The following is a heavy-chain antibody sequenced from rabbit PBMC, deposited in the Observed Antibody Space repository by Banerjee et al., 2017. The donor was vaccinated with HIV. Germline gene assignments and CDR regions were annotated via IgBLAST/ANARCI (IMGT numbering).Heavy chain of an antibody. CDR2: IYPDYGST. Sequence: QEQLVESGGGLVTLGGSLKLSCKASGIDFSSYGISWVRQAPGKGLEWIAYIYPDYGSTDYASWVNGRFTISLDNAQNTVFLQMTSLTAADTATYFCARDAGYAGYGYANYFNLWGPGTLVTVS. CDR3: ARDAGYAGYGYANYFNL. V-gene: IGHV1S47*01. J-gene: IGHJ4*01. D-gene: IGHD6-1*01. CDR1: GIDFSSYG.